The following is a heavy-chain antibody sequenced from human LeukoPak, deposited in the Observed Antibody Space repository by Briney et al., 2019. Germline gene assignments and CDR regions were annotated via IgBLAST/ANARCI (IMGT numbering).Heavy chain of an antibody. CDR2: IYYSGST. Sequence: SETLSLTCTVSGGSISSYYWSWIRQPPGKGLEWIGYIYYSGSTNYNPSLKSRVTISEDTSKNQFSLKLSSVTAADTAVYYCARPNSSTYYDFWYFDLWGRGTLVTVSS. J-gene: IGHJ2*01. CDR1: GGSISSYY. D-gene: IGHD3-3*01. V-gene: IGHV4-59*01. CDR3: ARPNSSTYYDFWYFDL.